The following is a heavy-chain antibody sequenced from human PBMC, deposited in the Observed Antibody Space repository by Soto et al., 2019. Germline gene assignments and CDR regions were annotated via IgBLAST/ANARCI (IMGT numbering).Heavy chain of an antibody. CDR3: ARDCAGYSSGWYQRGGFDY. V-gene: IGHV3-33*01. D-gene: IGHD6-19*01. Sequence: QVQLVESGGGVVQPGRSLRLSCAASGFTFSSYGMHWVRQAPGKGLEWVAVIWYDGSNKYYADSVKGRFTISRDNSKXXLXXKMNSLRAEDTAVYYCARDCAGYSSGWYQRGGFDYWGQGTLVTVSS. CDR1: GFTFSSYG. CDR2: IWYDGSNK. J-gene: IGHJ4*02.